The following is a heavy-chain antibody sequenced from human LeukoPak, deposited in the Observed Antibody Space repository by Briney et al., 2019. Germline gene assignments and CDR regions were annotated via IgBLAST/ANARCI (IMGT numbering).Heavy chain of an antibody. V-gene: IGHV3-23*01. CDR2: ISGSGGST. D-gene: IGHD1-26*01. Sequence: GGTLRLSCAASGFTFSSYGMSWVRQAPGKGLEWVSGISGSGGSTYYADSVKGRFTISRDNSKNTLYLQMNSLRAEDTAVYYCARDIDLDYWGQGTLVTVSS. CDR3: ARDIDLDY. CDR1: GFTFSSYG. J-gene: IGHJ4*02.